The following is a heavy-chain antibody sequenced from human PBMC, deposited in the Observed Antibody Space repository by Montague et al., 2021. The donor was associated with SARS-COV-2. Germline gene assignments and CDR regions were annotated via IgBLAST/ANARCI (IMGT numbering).Heavy chain of an antibody. CDR3: AGLTLCYCSSTSCYSDWFDP. CDR2: INHSGST. Sequence: SETLSLTCAVYGGSFSGYYWSWIRQPPGKGLEWIGEINHSGSTNYNPSLKSRVTISVDTSKNQFSLKLSSVTAADTAVYYCAGLTLCYCSSTSCYSDWFDPWGQGTLVTVSS. V-gene: IGHV4-34*01. CDR1: GGSFSGYY. D-gene: IGHD2-2*02. J-gene: IGHJ5*02.